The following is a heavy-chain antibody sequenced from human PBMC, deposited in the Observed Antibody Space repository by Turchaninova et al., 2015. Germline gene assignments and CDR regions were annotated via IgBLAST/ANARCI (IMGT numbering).Heavy chain of an antibody. V-gene: IGHV3-7*03. J-gene: IGHJ4*02. CDR2: TKPDGSER. Sequence: EVQLVESGGGLFQPGGSLRLSCAASGFTFSKYRMRGVRQDPGKGLGWVDNTKPDGSERYYVDSVKGRFTISRDNAKNSLYLQMNSLRAEDTAVYYCAAQTRYIVVSDTVYWGQGTLVTVSS. D-gene: IGHD6-19*01. CDR1: GFTFSKYR. CDR3: AAQTRYIVVSDTVY.